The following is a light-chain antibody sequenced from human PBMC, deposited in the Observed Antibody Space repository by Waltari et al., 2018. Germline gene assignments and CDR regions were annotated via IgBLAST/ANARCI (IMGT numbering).Light chain of an antibody. V-gene: IGKV3-20*01. J-gene: IGKJ4*01. CDR3: QQYGSAPPVT. CDR1: QSVNSKS. CDR2: GAS. Sequence: VLTQSPDTLSLSPGERATLSCRASQSVNSKSVARYQQSPGQAPRLLINGASNRATGIPDRFSGSGSGTDFTLTISRLEPEDFAVYYCQQYGSAPPVTFGGGTKVEIK.